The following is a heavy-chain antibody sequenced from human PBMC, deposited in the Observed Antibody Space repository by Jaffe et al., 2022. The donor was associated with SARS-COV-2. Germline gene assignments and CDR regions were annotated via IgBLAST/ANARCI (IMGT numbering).Heavy chain of an antibody. Sequence: QVQLVESGGGVVQPGRSLRLSCAASGFTFSSYGMHWVRQAPGKGLEWVAVIWYDGSNKYYADSVKGRFTISRDNSKNTLYLQMNSLRAEDTAVYYCARDLTAAAGPTYYYYYYGMDVWGQGTTVTVSS. D-gene: IGHD6-13*01. CDR1: GFTFSSYG. CDR3: ARDLTAAAGPTYYYYYYGMDV. V-gene: IGHV3-33*01. J-gene: IGHJ6*02. CDR2: IWYDGSNK.